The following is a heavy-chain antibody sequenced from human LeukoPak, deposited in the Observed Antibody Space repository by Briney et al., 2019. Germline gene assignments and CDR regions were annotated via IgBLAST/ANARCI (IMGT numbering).Heavy chain of an antibody. CDR1: SGSINTYD. Sequence: SETLSLTCTVSSGSINTYDWAWIRQSPGKGLEWIGYIDDSGTTYYNPSLKSRVTISVDNSKKQMSLKVNAVTAADTAVYYCASGPCELDYWGQGTLVTVSS. CDR2: IDDSGTT. D-gene: IGHD1-26*01. V-gene: IGHV4-59*12. J-gene: IGHJ4*02. CDR3: ASGPCELDY.